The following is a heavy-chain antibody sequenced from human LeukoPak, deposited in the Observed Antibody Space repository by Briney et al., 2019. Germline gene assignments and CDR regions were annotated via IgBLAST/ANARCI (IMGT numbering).Heavy chain of an antibody. D-gene: IGHD3-10*01. CDR2: ISAYNGNT. CDR1: GYTFTSYG. CDR3: ARAGSGSYSEYYYYYYMDV. J-gene: IGHJ6*03. V-gene: IGHV1-18*01. Sequence: GASVKVSCKASGYTFTSYGISWVRQAPGQGLEWMGWISAYNGNTNYAQKLQGRVTMTTDTSTSTAYMELRSLRSDDTAAYYCARAGSGSYSEYYYYYYMDVWGKGTTVTISS.